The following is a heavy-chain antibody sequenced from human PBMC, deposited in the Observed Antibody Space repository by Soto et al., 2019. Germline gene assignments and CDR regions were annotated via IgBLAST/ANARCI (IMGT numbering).Heavy chain of an antibody. CDR3: AREGTITDAFDI. CDR2: INPNSGGT. Sequence: SVKVSCKASGYTFTVYYMHGVVRAPGRGREWMGWINPNSGGTNYAQKFQGRVTMTRDTSISTAYMELSRLRSDDTAVYYCAREGTITDAFDIWGQGTMVTVSS. J-gene: IGHJ3*02. V-gene: IGHV1-2*02. D-gene: IGHD3-3*01. CDR1: GYTFTVYY.